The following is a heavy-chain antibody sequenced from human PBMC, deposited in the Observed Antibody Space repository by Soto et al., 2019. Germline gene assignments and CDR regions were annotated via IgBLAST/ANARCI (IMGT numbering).Heavy chain of an antibody. CDR3: VRGGGGGQFDS. V-gene: IGHV3-11*05. J-gene: IGHJ4*02. Sequence: QIQLVASGGGLVKPGGALRLSCAASGFSFSDHYMSWIRQAPGKGLEWLSYISPRSNYREYADSEKGRHTISRDNAKKSLFLQMNSLRAEDTGVYYCVRGGGGGQFDSWGQGTLVTVSS. CDR2: ISPRSNYR. D-gene: IGHD2-21*01. CDR1: GFSFSDHY.